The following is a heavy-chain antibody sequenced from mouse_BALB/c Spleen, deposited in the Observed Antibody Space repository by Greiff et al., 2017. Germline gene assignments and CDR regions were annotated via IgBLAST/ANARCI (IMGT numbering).Heavy chain of an antibody. V-gene: IGHV5-9-4*01. CDR1: GFTFSSYA. Sequence: EVQRVESGGGLVKPGGSLKLSCAASGFTFSSYAMSWVRQSPEKRLEWVAEISSGGSYTYYPDTVTGRFTISRDNAKNTLYLEMSSLRSEDTAMYYCARLYGNLFAYWGQGTLVTVSA. CDR3: ARLYGNLFAY. J-gene: IGHJ3*01. CDR2: ISSGGSYT. D-gene: IGHD2-1*01.